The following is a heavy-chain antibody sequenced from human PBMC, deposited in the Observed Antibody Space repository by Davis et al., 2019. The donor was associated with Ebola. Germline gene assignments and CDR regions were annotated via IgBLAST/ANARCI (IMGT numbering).Heavy chain of an antibody. CDR2: INHSGST. V-gene: IGHV4-34*01. Sequence: PGGSLRLSCAVYGGSFSGYYWSWIRQPPGKGLEWIGEINHSGSTNYNPSLKSRVTISVDTSKNQFSLKLSSVTAADTAVYYCARVDGGGVDYWGQGTLVTVSS. J-gene: IGHJ4*02. CDR1: GGSFSGYY. D-gene: IGHD3-10*01. CDR3: ARVDGGGVDY.